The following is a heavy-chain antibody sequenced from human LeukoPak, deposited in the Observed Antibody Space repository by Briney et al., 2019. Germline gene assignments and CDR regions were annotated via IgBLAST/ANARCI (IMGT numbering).Heavy chain of an antibody. CDR2: ISGSGGST. CDR3: AKDNLYYYDSSGSPSDY. D-gene: IGHD3-22*01. Sequence: GGSLRLSCAASGFTFSSYAMSWVRQAPGKGLEWVSAISGSGGSTYYADSVKGRLTISRDNSKNTLYLQMNSLRAEDTAVYYCAKDNLYYYDSSGSPSDYWGQGTLVTVSS. V-gene: IGHV3-23*01. CDR1: GFTFSSYA. J-gene: IGHJ4*02.